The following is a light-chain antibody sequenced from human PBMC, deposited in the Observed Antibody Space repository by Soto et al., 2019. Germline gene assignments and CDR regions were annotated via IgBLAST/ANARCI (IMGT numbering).Light chain of an antibody. V-gene: IGKV4-1*01. J-gene: IGKJ1*01. CDR2: WAS. CDR3: QQYYSTPWT. Sequence: DIVMTQSPDSLAVSLGERATINCKSSQSVLYSSNNKNYLAWYQQKPGQPPKLLIYWASTRESGVPDRCSGSGSRRDFTLTITGLQAEDVEVYYCQQYYSTPWTFGQGTKVEIK. CDR1: QSVLYSSNNKNY.